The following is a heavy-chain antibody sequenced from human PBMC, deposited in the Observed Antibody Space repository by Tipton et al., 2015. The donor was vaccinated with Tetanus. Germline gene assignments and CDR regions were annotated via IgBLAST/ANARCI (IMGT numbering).Heavy chain of an antibody. CDR1: GYSFTSYW. CDR3: AGSQTGYCSGGSCYNWFDP. D-gene: IGHD2-15*01. V-gene: IGHV5-10-1*01. J-gene: IGHJ5*02. Sequence: QLVQSGAEVKKPGESLRISCKGSGYSFTSYWISWVRQMPGNGLEWMGRIDPSDSYTNYSPSFQGHVTISADKSISTAYLQWSSLKASDTAMYYCAGSQTGYCSGGSCYNWFDPWGQGTLVTVSS. CDR2: IDPSDSYT.